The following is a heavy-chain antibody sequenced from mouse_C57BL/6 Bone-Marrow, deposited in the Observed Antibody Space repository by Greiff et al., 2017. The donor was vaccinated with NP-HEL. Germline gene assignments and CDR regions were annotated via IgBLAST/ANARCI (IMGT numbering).Heavy chain of an antibody. CDR2: IRNKANGYTT. J-gene: IGHJ4*01. V-gene: IGHV7-3*01. CDR1: GFTFTDYY. D-gene: IGHD2-1*01. CDR3: ARDSNYDAMDY. Sequence: EVQLVESGGGLVQPGGSLSLSCAASGFTFTDYYMRWVRQPPGKALEWLGFIRNKANGYTTEYSASVKGRFTISRDNSIIILYLQMNALRAEVSSTYYCARDSNYDAMDYWGQGTSVTVSS.